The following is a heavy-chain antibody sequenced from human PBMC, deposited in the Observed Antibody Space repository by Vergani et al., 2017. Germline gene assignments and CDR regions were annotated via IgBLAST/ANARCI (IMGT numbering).Heavy chain of an antibody. CDR3: VRDVRVTRT. CDR1: GITFWKFG. V-gene: IGHV3-21*01. J-gene: IGHJ3*01. D-gene: IGHD5-18*01. CDR2: ISGNNDDV. Sequence: EVDLVESGGGLAQPGGSLRLSCEASGITFWKFGMHWVRQGPGKGLEWVSGISGNNDDVYYADSVKGRFTISRDNAKNSLYLDMSSLRAEDTAVYYCVRDVRVTRTWGEGRLVGVCS.